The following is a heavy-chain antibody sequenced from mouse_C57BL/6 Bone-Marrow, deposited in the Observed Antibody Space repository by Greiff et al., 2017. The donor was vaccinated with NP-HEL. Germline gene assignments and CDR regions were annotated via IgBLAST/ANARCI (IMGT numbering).Heavy chain of an antibody. CDR1: GYTFTDYY. J-gene: IGHJ3*01. CDR2: INPYNGGT. D-gene: IGHD5-1*01. CDR3: AREYHAWFAY. V-gene: IGHV1-19*01. Sequence: VQLQQSGPVLVKPGASVKMSCKASGYTFTDYYMNWVKQSHGKSLEWIGVINPYNGGTSYNQKFKGKATLTVDKSSSTAYMELNSLTSEDSAVYYCAREYHAWFAYWGQGTLVTVSA.